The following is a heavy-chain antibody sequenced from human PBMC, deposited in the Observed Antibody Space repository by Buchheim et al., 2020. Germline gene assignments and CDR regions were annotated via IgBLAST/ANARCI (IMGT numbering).Heavy chain of an antibody. J-gene: IGHJ4*02. D-gene: IGHD2-15*01. CDR1: GFSFSSYS. CDR2: ISSSSSHI. Sequence: EVQLVESGGGLVKPGGSLRLSCAASGFSFSSYSMNWVRQAPGKGLEWVSSISSSSSHIFCADSVKGRFTISRDNAKCSLYPQMNSLRAEDTAVYYCAPYCSGGSCYSLDYWGQGTL. CDR3: APYCSGGSCYSLDY. V-gene: IGHV3-21*01.